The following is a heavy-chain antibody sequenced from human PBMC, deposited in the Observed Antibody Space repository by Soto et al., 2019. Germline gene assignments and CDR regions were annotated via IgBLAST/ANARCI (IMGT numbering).Heavy chain of an antibody. J-gene: IGHJ2*01. V-gene: IGHV1-69*06. D-gene: IGHD3-22*01. CDR2: IIPIFGTA. CDR3: ATRGPSYYDSSGYFDWYFDL. CDR1: GGTFSSYA. Sequence: ASVKVSCKASGGTFSSYAISWVRQAPGQGLEWMGGIIPIFGTANYAQKFQGRVTITADKSTSTAYMELSSLRAEDTAVYYCATRGPSYYDSSGYFDWYFDLWGRGTLVTVSS.